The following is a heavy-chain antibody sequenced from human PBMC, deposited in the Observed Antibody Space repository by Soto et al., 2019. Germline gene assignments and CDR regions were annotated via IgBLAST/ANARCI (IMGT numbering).Heavy chain of an antibody. Sequence: SVKVSCKASGGTFSSYAISWVRQAPGQGLEWMGGIIPIFGTANYAQKFQGRVTITADESTSTAYMELSSLRSEDTAVYYCARAPYCGGDCYSYYFDYWGQGTLVTVSS. CDR1: GGTFSSYA. CDR2: IIPIFGTA. D-gene: IGHD2-21*02. V-gene: IGHV1-69*13. CDR3: ARAPYCGGDCYSYYFDY. J-gene: IGHJ4*02.